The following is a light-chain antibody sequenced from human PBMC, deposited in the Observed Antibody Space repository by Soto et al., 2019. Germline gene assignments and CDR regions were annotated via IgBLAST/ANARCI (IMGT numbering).Light chain of an antibody. J-gene: IGKJ3*01. CDR2: AS. CDR1: QSFSYTY. V-gene: IGKV3-20*01. Sequence: EIVLTQSPGTLSLSPGERATLSCRASQSFSYTYLAWYQQKPGQAPRLLIHASHRPTGIPYRFSGSGSGTDFTLTISRLEPEDLGVYYCQHYGTSALFGPGTKGAIK. CDR3: QHYGTSAL.